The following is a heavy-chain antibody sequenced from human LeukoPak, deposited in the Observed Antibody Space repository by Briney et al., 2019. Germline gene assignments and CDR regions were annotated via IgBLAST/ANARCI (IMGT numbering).Heavy chain of an antibody. Sequence: GGSLRLSCAASGFTFSSYAMSWVRQAPGKGLEWVSAISGSGGSTYYADSVKGRFTISRDNSKNTLYLQVNSLRAEDTAVYYCAKDLVASSGNWFDPWGQGTLVTVSS. J-gene: IGHJ5*02. CDR3: AKDLVASSGNWFDP. CDR1: GFTFSSYA. D-gene: IGHD2-15*01. V-gene: IGHV3-23*01. CDR2: ISGSGGST.